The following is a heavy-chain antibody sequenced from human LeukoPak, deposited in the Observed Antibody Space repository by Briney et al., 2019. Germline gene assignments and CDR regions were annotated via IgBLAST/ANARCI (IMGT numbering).Heavy chain of an antibody. CDR3: ARLRLGELSFDY. Sequence: ASVKVPCKASGGTFSSYAISWVRQAPGQGLEWMGRIIPIFGTANYAQKFQGRVTITTDESTSTAYMELSSLRSEDTAVYYCARLRLGELSFDYWGQGTLVTVSS. CDR1: GGTFSSYA. CDR2: IIPIFGTA. V-gene: IGHV1-69*05. J-gene: IGHJ4*02. D-gene: IGHD3-16*02.